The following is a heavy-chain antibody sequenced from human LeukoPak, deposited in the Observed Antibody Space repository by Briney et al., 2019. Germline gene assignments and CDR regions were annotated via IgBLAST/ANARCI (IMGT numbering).Heavy chain of an antibody. V-gene: IGHV4-4*07. CDR3: AKFYYSDSRGYYFIDY. CDR2: IYTSGST. Sequence: PSETLSLTCTLFAGFISRYYCGWIRQPAGKGLEWIGRIYTSGSTNYNPSLKSRVTMSVDTSKNQFSLKLSSVTAADTAVYYCAKFYYSDSRGYYFIDYWGQGTLVTVSS. CDR1: AGFISRYY. J-gene: IGHJ4*02. D-gene: IGHD3-22*01.